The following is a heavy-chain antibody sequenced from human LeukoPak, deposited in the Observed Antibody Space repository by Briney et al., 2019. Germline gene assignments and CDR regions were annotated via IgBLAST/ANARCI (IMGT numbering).Heavy chain of an antibody. CDR2: INPYSGGT. CDR3: AREGLGDSSGYHHAFDI. Sequence: ASVKVSCKASGYTFTDYYMHWVRQAPGQGLEWMGWINPYSGGTNYAQKFQGRVTMTRDTSIGTAYMELSRLKSDDTAVYYCAREGLGDSSGYHHAFDIRGQGTMVTVSS. V-gene: IGHV1-2*02. D-gene: IGHD3-22*01. J-gene: IGHJ3*02. CDR1: GYTFTDYY.